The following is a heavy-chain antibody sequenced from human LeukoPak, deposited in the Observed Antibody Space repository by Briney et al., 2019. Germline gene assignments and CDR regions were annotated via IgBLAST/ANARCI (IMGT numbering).Heavy chain of an antibody. D-gene: IGHD2-2*01. CDR3: ARNWVYGGSISCTDY. CDR1: GLTFSSYW. Sequence: GGSLRLSCAASGLTFSSYWKAWVRQAPGKGLEWLANIKEDGSEKYYVDSVKGRFTISRDNAKNSLYLQMNSLRVDDTAVYYCARNWVYGGSISCTDYWAQGTLVTVSS. J-gene: IGHJ4*02. V-gene: IGHV3-7*01. CDR2: IKEDGSEK.